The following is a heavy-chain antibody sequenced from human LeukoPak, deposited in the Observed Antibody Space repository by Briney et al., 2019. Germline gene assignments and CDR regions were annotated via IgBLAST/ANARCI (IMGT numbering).Heavy chain of an antibody. CDR3: ARGYCSGGNCYHFDY. V-gene: IGHV4-59*01. Sequence: SETLSLTCTVSGGSISSYYWSWIRQPPGKGLEWIGYIYYSGSSIYNPSLKSRVTISVDTSKNQCSLKLTSVTAADTAVYYCARGYCSGGNCYHFDYWGQGTLVTVSS. D-gene: IGHD2-15*01. J-gene: IGHJ4*02. CDR1: GGSISSYY. CDR2: IYYSGSS.